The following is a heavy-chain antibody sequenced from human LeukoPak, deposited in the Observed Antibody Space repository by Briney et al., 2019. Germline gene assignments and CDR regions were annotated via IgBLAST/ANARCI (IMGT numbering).Heavy chain of an antibody. CDR3: AGLAHTYSYSSMDV. V-gene: IGHV1-69*05. Sequence: GSSVKVSCKASGGTFSSYAISWVRQAPGQGLEWMGGIIPIFGTANYAQKFQGRVTITTDESTSTASMELSSLRSEDTAVYYCAGLAHTYSYSSMDVWGKGTTVTVSS. CDR1: GGTFSSYA. CDR2: IIPIFGTA. J-gene: IGHJ6*03.